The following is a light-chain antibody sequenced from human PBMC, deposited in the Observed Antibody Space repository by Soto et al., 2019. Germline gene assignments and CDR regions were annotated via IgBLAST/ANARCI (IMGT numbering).Light chain of an antibody. CDR2: DDN. CDR3: AAWDDSLTGWV. J-gene: IGLJ1*01. V-gene: IGLV1-44*01. Sequence: QSVLTQPPSASGTPGQRVTISCSGSSSNIGSNTVNWFQHLIGTAPKVLIYDDNQRPSRVPDRFSGSKSDTSASLAISGLHSEDDADYFCAAWDDSLTGWVFGTGTNLTVL. CDR1: SSNIGSNT.